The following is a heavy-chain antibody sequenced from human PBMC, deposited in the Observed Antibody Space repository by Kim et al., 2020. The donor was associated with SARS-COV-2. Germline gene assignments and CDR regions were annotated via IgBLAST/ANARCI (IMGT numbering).Heavy chain of an antibody. D-gene: IGHD5-18*01. V-gene: IGHV4-4*02. CDR1: GGSISSSNW. Sequence: SETLSLTCAVSGGSISSSNWWSWVRQPPGKGLEWIGEIYHSGSTNYNPSLKSRVTISVDKSKNQFSLKLSSVTAADTAVYYCAREGGRNTGGMDVWGQGTTVTVSS. CDR3: AREGGRNTGGMDV. J-gene: IGHJ6*02. CDR2: IYHSGST.